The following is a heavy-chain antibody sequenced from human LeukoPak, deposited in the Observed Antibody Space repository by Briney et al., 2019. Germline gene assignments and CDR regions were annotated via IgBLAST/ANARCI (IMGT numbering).Heavy chain of an antibody. Sequence: GGSLRLSCEASGFTFSAYAMTWVRQAPGKGLEWVSSIGSDNKPHYSESVKGRFTISRDNSKNTVSLQMNSLGAEDTAMYYCARRDSSGYHYFDYWGQGTLVTVSS. D-gene: IGHD3-22*01. V-gene: IGHV3-23*05. J-gene: IGHJ4*02. CDR2: IGSDNKP. CDR1: GFTFSAYA. CDR3: ARRDSSGYHYFDY.